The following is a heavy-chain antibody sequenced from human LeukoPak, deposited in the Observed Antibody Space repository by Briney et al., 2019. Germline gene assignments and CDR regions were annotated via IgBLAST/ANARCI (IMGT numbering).Heavy chain of an antibody. CDR1: GFTFSSYW. V-gene: IGHV3-15*01. J-gene: IGHJ4*02. CDR2: IKSEPDGGTT. CDR3: TTDDRGYSYAPRY. D-gene: IGHD5-18*01. Sequence: GGSLRLSCAASGFTFSSYWMHWVRQAPGKGLEWVGRIKSEPDGGTTDYAAPVKGKFTISRDDSKNTLYLQMNSLRAEDTALYYCTTDDRGYSYAPRYWGQGTLVTVSS.